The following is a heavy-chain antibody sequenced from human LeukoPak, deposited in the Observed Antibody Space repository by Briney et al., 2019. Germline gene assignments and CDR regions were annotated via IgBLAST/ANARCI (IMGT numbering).Heavy chain of an antibody. J-gene: IGHJ5*02. CDR1: GGSISSYY. Sequence: SETPSLTCTVSGGSISSYYWSWIRQPPGKGLEWIGYIYDSGSTKYNPSLKSRVTTSVDTSKNQFSLNLRSVTAADTAVYYCARERESSSSWTRWFDPWGQGTLVTVSS. D-gene: IGHD6-13*01. CDR2: IYDSGST. V-gene: IGHV4-59*01. CDR3: ARERESSSSWTRWFDP.